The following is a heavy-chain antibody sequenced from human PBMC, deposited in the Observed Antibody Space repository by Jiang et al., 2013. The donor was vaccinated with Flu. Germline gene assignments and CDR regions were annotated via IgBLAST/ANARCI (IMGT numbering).Heavy chain of an antibody. Sequence: EVKKPGASVKVSCKASGYTFTSYAMHWVRQAPGQRLEWMGWINAGNGNTKYSQKFQGRVTITRDTSASTAYMELSSLRSEDTAVYYCARDLPWFGGDNWFDPWGQGTLVTVSS. CDR1: GYTFTSYA. J-gene: IGHJ5*02. V-gene: IGHV1-3*01. CDR3: ARDLPWFGGDNWFDP. CDR2: INAGNGNT. D-gene: IGHD3-10*01.